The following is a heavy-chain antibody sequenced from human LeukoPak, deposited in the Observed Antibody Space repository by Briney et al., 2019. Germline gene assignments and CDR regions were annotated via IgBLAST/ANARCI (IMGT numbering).Heavy chain of an antibody. V-gene: IGHV3-23*01. CDR3: AKDRGYDSEYFDY. CDR1: GFTFSSYW. Sequence: GGSLRLSCAASGFTFSSYWMSWVRQAPGKGLEWVSAISGSGGSTYYADSVKGRFTISRDNSKNTLYLQMNSLRAEDTAVYYCAKDRGYDSEYFDYWGQGTLVTVSS. D-gene: IGHD5-12*01. J-gene: IGHJ4*02. CDR2: ISGSGGST.